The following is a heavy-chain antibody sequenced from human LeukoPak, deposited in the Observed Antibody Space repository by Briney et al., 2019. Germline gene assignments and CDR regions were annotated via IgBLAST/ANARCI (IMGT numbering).Heavy chain of an antibody. V-gene: IGHV3-53*01. CDR1: GFTVSGHY. CDR2: INSGGTT. CDR3: ARNKGVYGSGSYGN. D-gene: IGHD3-10*01. J-gene: IGHJ4*02. Sequence: PGGSLRLSCAASGFTVSGHYWSWVRQAPGKGLEWVSQINSGGTTYYADSVKGRFTISRDSSKNTLYLQMNSLRAEDTAVYHCARNKGVYGSGSYGNWGPGTLVTVSS.